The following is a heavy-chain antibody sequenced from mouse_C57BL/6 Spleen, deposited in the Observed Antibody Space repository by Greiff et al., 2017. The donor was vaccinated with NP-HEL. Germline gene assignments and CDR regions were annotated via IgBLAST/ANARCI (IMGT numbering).Heavy chain of an antibody. Sequence: VKLQQSGAELVRPGASVTLSCKASGYTFTDYEMHWVKQTPVHGLEWIGAIDPETGGTAYNQKFKGKAILTADKSSSTAYMELRSLTSEDSAVYYCTRFYSNSLFDYWGQGTTLTVSS. CDR1: GYTFTDYE. J-gene: IGHJ2*01. V-gene: IGHV1-15*01. D-gene: IGHD2-5*01. CDR3: TRFYSNSLFDY. CDR2: IDPETGGT.